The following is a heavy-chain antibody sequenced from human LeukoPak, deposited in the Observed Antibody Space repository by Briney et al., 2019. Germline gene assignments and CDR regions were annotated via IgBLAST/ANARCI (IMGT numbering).Heavy chain of an antibody. CDR1: GYTFTSYD. V-gene: IGHV1-8*01. CDR2: MNPNSGNT. CDR3: ASGGAHYYDSSGYSDY. Sequence: ASVKVSCKASGYTFTSYDINWVRQATGQGLEWMGWMNPNSGNTGYAQKFQGRVTMTRNTSISTAYMELSSLRSEDTAVYYCASGGAHYYDSSGYSDYWGQGTLVTVSS. J-gene: IGHJ4*02. D-gene: IGHD3-22*01.